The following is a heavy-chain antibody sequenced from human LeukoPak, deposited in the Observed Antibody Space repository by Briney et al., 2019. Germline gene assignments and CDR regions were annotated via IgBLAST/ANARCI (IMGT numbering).Heavy chain of an antibody. J-gene: IGHJ4*02. CDR3: AKDLFGGELTSPDY. CDR1: GFTFSSYG. CDR2: IRYDGSNK. Sequence: GGSLRLSCAASGFTFSSYGMHWVRQAPGKGLEWVAFIRYDGSNKYYADSVKGRFTISRDNSKNTLYLQINSLRPEDTAVYYCAKDLFGGELTSPDYWGQGTLVTVSS. V-gene: IGHV3-30*02. D-gene: IGHD3-16*02.